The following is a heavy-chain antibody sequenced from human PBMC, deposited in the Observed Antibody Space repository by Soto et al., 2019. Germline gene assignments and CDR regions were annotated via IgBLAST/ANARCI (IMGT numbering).Heavy chain of an antibody. Sequence: ASVKVSCKSSGYTFTSYYMHWVRQAPGQGLEWMGIINPSGGSTSYAQKFQGRVTMTRDTSTSTVYMELSSLRSEDTAVYYCARDMREGSIAAAGTGPAEYFQHWGKGTLVTVSS. V-gene: IGHV1-46*01. J-gene: IGHJ1*01. CDR1: GYTFTSYY. CDR3: ARDMREGSIAAAGTGPAEYFQH. CDR2: INPSGGST. D-gene: IGHD6-13*01.